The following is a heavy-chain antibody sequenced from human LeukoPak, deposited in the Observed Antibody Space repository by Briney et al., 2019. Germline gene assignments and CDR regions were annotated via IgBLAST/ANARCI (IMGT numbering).Heavy chain of an antibody. CDR3: ARDFGARPFDI. J-gene: IGHJ3*02. V-gene: IGHV3-33*01. Sequence: GGSLRLSCAASGFTFSAYGMHWVREAPGKGLEWVAVIWRDGSNENYPDSVKGRFTISRDNSKNTLFLQMNSLRTEDTAVYYCARDFGARPFDIWGQGTMVTVSS. CDR2: IWRDGSNE. CDR1: GFTFSAYG. D-gene: IGHD3-10*01.